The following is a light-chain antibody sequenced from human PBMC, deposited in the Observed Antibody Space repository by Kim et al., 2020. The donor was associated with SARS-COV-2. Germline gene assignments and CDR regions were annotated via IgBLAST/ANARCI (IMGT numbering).Light chain of an antibody. J-gene: IGKJ1*01. CDR2: GAS. Sequence: PGERATLSCRASQSVSDTYLAWYQQRPGQAPRLLIYGASSRSTGIPDRFSGRGSGTDFTLTISRPEPEDFAVYYCQQLDNSVWTFGQGTKV. V-gene: IGKV3-20*01. CDR1: QSVSDTY. CDR3: QQLDNSVWT.